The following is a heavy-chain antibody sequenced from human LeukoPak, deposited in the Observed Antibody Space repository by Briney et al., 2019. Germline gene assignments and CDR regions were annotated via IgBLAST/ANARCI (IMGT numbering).Heavy chain of an antibody. CDR1: GGSISSYY. J-gene: IGHJ5*02. D-gene: IGHD2-2*01. V-gene: IGHV4-59*08. Sequence: PSETLSLTCTVSGGSISSYYWSWIRQPPGKGLEWIGYIYYSGSTNYNPSLKSRVTISVDTSKNQFSLKLSSVTAADTAVYYCARTVLVPAAMNWFDPWGQGTLVTVSS. CDR2: IYYSGST. CDR3: ARTVLVPAAMNWFDP.